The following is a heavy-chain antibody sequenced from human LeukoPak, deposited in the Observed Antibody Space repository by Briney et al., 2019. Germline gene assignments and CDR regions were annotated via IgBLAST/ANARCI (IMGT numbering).Heavy chain of an antibody. D-gene: IGHD1-26*01. CDR2: ISWNSGSI. V-gene: IGHV3-9*03. J-gene: IGHJ4*02. CDR1: GFTFDDYA. CDR3: AKSGSGSYHDPDFDY. Sequence: GRSLRLSCAASGFTFDDYAMHWVRQAPGKGLEWVSGISWNSGSIGYADSVKGRFTISRDNAKNSLYLQMNSLRAEDMALYYCAKSGSGSYHDPDFDYWGQGTLVTVSS.